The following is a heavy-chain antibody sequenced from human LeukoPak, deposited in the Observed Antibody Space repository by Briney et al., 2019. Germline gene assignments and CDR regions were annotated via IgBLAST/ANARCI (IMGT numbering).Heavy chain of an antibody. CDR3: AKAVGFCTGAGCDGPGDYDAYYYYYMDV. Sequence: ASVKVSCKASEGTFRTYAINWVRQAPGQGFEWMGGIIPIHGTPNYAQTFQGRVTITADESTSTVYMELSSLTSEDTAVYYCAKAVGFCTGAGCDGPGDYDAYYYYYMDVWGKGTMVIVSS. CDR2: IIPIHGTP. V-gene: IGHV1-69*13. CDR1: EGTFRTYA. J-gene: IGHJ6*03. D-gene: IGHD2-8*02.